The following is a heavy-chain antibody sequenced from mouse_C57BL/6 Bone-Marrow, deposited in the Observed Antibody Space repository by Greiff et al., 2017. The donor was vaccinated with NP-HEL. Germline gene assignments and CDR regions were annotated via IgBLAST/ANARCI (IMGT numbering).Heavy chain of an antibody. D-gene: IGHD2-3*01. V-gene: IGHV1-50*01. CDR1: GYTFTSYW. CDR2: IDPSDSYT. J-gene: IGHJ4*01. CDR3: ARLWLLPYAMDY. Sequence: QVQLQQPGAELVKPGASVKLSCKASGYTFTSYWMQWVKQRPGQGLEWIGEIDPSDSYTNYNQKFKGQATLTVDTSSSTAYMQLSSLTSEDSAVYYCARLWLLPYAMDYWGQGTSVTVSS.